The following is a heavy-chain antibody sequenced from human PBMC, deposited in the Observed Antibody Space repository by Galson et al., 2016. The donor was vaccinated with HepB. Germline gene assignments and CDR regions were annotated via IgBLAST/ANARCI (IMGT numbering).Heavy chain of an antibody. CDR1: GLTVSDNY. CDR3: ASEDRYSSGSFDY. CDR2: IYSGGST. J-gene: IGHJ4*02. D-gene: IGHD3-22*01. V-gene: IGHV3-53*01. Sequence: SLRLSCAASGLTVSDNYMSWVRQPPGKGLEWVSVIYSGGSTHYADSVKGRFTISRDNSKNTLYLQMNNLRDEDTAVYYCASEDRYSSGSFDYWGQGTLVTVSS.